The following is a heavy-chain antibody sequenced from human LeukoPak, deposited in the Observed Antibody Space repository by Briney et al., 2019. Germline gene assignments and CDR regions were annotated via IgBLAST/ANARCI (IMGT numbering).Heavy chain of an antibody. J-gene: IGHJ4*02. CDR1: GFTVSSNY. Sequence: PGGSLRLSCAASGFTVSSNYMSWVRQAPGKGLEWVSYISSSGSTIYYADSVKGRFTISRDNAKNSLYLQMNSLRAEDTAVYYCARAGSIAVAGFDYWGQGTLVTVSS. D-gene: IGHD6-19*01. CDR3: ARAGSIAVAGFDY. V-gene: IGHV3-11*04. CDR2: ISSSGSTI.